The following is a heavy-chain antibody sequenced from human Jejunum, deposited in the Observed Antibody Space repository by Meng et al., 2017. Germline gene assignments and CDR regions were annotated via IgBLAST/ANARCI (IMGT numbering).Heavy chain of an antibody. V-gene: IGHV1-2*06. J-gene: IGHJ4*02. D-gene: IGHD6-25*01. Sequence: ASVKVSCKPSGYNFPDYYILWVRRAPGQGLEWMGRINPKSGDTHYAQKFQARVTMTGDTTISTAYMEQSGLRSDDTAMYYCARDEDISAAGKLFGDYWGQGTLVTVSS. CDR1: GYNFPDYY. CDR2: INPKSGDT. CDR3: ARDEDISAAGKLFGDY.